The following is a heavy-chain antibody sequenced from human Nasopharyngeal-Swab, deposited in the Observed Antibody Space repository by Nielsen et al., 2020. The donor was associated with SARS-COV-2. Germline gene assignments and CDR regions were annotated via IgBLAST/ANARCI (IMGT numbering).Heavy chain of an antibody. Sequence: WVRQAPGQGLEWMGIINPSGGSTSYAQKFQGRVTMTRDTSTSTVYMELSSLRSEDTAVYYCARGQGLTGWFDPWGQGTLVTVSS. J-gene: IGHJ5*02. CDR2: INPSGGST. D-gene: IGHD3-10*01. V-gene: IGHV1-46*01. CDR3: ARGQGLTGWFDP.